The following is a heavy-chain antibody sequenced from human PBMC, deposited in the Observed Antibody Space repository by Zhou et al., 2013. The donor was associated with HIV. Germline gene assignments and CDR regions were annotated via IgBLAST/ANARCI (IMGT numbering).Heavy chain of an antibody. CDR1: GASWSHYA. CDR2: VIPAFNVI. J-gene: IGHJ3*02. CDR3: ARTRTVPLYSSGNGDDAFDI. Sequence: QVQMVQSGAEMKKPGSSVKVSCKASGASWSHYAMNWVRQAPGQGLEWMGGVIPAFNVINYAQKFQGRVTITADESTSTAYMELSSLRSEDTAVYYCARTRTVPLYSSGNGDDAFDIWGQGTMVTVSS. V-gene: IGHV1-69*12. D-gene: IGHD6-19*01.